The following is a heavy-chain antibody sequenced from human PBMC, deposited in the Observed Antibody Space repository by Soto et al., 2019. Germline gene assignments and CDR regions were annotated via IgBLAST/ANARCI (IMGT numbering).Heavy chain of an antibody. D-gene: IGHD2-2*02. CDR3: AKDPPPGIVVVPAAIGY. CDR2: ISGSGGST. CDR1: GFTFGSYA. V-gene: IGHV3-23*01. J-gene: IGHJ4*02. Sequence: GGSLRLSCAASGFTFGSYAMSWVGQAPGKGLEWVSAISGSGGSTYYADSVKGRFTISRDNSKNTLYLQMNSLRAEDTAVYYCAKDPPPGIVVVPAAIGYWGQGTLVTVSS.